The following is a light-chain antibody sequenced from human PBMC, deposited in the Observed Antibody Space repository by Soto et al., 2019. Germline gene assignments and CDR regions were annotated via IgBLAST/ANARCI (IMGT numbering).Light chain of an antibody. CDR3: QQYDNLPFP. Sequence: DIQMTQSPSSLSASVGDRVTITCQASQDISNYLNWYQQKPGKAPKLLIYDASNLETGVPSRFSGSGSGTDFTFTIRSLQPEDIATYYCQQYDNLPFPFGPGTKVDIK. J-gene: IGKJ3*01. CDR1: QDISNY. V-gene: IGKV1-33*01. CDR2: DAS.